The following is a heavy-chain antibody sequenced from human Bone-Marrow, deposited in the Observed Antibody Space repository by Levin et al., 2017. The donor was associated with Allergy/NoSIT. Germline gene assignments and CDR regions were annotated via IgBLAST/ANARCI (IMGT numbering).Heavy chain of an antibody. CDR3: ARDAIDCSGGSCSNWHWAYYFDY. V-gene: IGHV1-18*01. CDR1: GYTFTSYG. D-gene: IGHD2-15*01. Sequence: AASVKVSCKASGYTFTSYGISWVRQAPGQGLEWMGWISAYNGNTNYAQKLQGRVTMTTDTSTSTAYMELRSLRSDDTAVYYCARDAIDCSGGSCSNWHWAYYFDYWGQGTLVTVSS. CDR2: ISAYNGNT. J-gene: IGHJ4*02.